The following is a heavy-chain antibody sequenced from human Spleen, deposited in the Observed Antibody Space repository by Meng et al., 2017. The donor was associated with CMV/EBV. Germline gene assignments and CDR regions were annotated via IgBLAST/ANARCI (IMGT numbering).Heavy chain of an antibody. J-gene: IGHJ6*02. CDR3: AKDREYQLLQYYYGMDV. D-gene: IGHD2-2*01. CDR2: IRYDESAQ. Sequence: GGSLRLSCAASGFTFSTYAMYWVRLAPGKGLEWVAFIRYDESAQNYANSVKGRFTISRDNSKNTLYLQMNSLRAEDTAVYYCAKDREYQLLQYYYGMDVWGQGTTVTVSS. V-gene: IGHV3-30*02. CDR1: GFTFSTYA.